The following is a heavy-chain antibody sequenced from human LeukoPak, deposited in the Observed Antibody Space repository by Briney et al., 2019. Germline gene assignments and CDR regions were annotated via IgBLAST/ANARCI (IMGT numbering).Heavy chain of an antibody. D-gene: IGHD3-22*01. Sequence: PGGSLRLSCAASGFTFSSYAMHWVRQAPGKGLEWVAVIWYDGSNKYYADSVKGRFTISRDNSKNTLYLQMNSLRAEDTAVYYCARDRYYYDSSGYRIDAFDIWGQGTMVTVSS. J-gene: IGHJ3*02. V-gene: IGHV3-33*08. CDR1: GFTFSSYA. CDR2: IWYDGSNK. CDR3: ARDRYYYDSSGYRIDAFDI.